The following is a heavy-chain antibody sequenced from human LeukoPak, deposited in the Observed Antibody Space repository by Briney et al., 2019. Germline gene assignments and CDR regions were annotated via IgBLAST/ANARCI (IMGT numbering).Heavy chain of an antibody. J-gene: IGHJ4*02. D-gene: IGHD6-6*01. Sequence: ASVKVSCKASGYTFTGYYMHWVRQAPGQGLEWMGWINPNSGGTSYAQQCQDRVTMTRDTSISTAYMELSRLRSDDTAVYYCARPRGYSSSSEFDYWGQGTLVTVSS. V-gene: IGHV1-2*02. CDR2: INPNSGGT. CDR1: GYTFTGYY. CDR3: ARPRGYSSSSEFDY.